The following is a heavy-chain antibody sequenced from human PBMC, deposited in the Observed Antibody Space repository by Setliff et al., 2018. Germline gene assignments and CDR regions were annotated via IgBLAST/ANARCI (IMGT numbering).Heavy chain of an antibody. CDR3: GRTESGYVKY. CDR2: TRNKANSYTT. D-gene: IGHD5-12*01. CDR1: GITFKNAW. J-gene: IGHJ4*02. V-gene: IGHV3-72*01. Sequence: LSLSCAASGITFKNAWMTWVRQAPGKGLEWVGRTRNKANSYTTEYAASVKGRFTISRDVSVNSLYLQMNSLKTEDTAVYYCGRTESGYVKYWGQGTLVTVSS.